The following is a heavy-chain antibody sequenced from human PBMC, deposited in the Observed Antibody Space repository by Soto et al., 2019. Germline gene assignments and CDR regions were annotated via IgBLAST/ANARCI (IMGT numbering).Heavy chain of an antibody. CDR3: ARDHLGDSSSRAAFDY. CDR2: INPSGGST. J-gene: IGHJ4*02. Sequence: QVQLVQSGAEVKKPGASVKVSCKASGYTFTSYYMHWVRQAPGQGLEWMGIINPSGGSTSYAQKFQGRVTMTRDTSTSTVYMELSSLRSEDTAVYYCARDHLGDSSSRAAFDYWGQGTLVTVSS. CDR1: GYTFTSYY. V-gene: IGHV1-46*01. D-gene: IGHD6-13*01.